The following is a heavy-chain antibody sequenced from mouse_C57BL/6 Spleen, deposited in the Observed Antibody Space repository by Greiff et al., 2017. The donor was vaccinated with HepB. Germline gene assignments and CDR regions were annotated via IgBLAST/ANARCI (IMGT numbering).Heavy chain of an antibody. CDR2: IDPEDGDT. Sequence: EVKLQESGAELVRPGASVKLSCTASGFNIKDYYMHWVKQRPEQGLEWIGRIDPEDGDTEYAPKFQGKATMPADTSTNTAYLQLSSLTSEDTAVYYCTTRDGYYLFYWYFDVWGTGTTVTVSS. CDR3: TTRDGYYLFYWYFDV. CDR1: GFNIKDYY. V-gene: IGHV14-1*01. J-gene: IGHJ1*03. D-gene: IGHD2-3*01.